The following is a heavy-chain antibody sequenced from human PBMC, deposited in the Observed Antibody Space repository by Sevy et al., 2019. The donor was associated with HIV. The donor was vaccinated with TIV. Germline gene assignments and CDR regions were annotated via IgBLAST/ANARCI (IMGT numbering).Heavy chain of an antibody. CDR3: AKASTFWSGYYRNEAFDI. CDR1: GFTFSSYA. Sequence: GGSQRLSCAASGFTFSSYAMSWVRQAPGKGLEWVSAISGSGGSTYYADSVKGRFTISRDNSKNTLYLQMNSLRAEDTAVYYCAKASTFWSGYYRNEAFDIWGQGTMVTVSS. CDR2: ISGSGGST. V-gene: IGHV3-23*01. D-gene: IGHD3-3*01. J-gene: IGHJ3*02.